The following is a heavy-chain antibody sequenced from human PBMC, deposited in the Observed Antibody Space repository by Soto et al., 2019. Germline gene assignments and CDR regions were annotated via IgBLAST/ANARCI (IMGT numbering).Heavy chain of an antibody. D-gene: IGHD4-4*01. Sequence: KTSETLSLTCTVSGGSNSSHYWNWIRQSPGKGLEWIGHINDSGDTNYNPSLRSRVSISLETSKKQFSLRVNSLTAADTAVYFCARSTVRHAFDIWGQGTVVTVSS. J-gene: IGHJ3*02. CDR1: GGSNSSHY. CDR3: ARSTVRHAFDI. V-gene: IGHV4-59*11. CDR2: INDSGDT.